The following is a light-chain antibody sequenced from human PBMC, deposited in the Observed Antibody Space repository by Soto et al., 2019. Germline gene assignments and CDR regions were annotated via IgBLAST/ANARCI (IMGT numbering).Light chain of an antibody. V-gene: IGLV1-40*01. Sequence: QLVLTQPPSVSGAPGQRVTISCTGSSSNIGAGYDVHWYQQLPGTAPKLLIQGNSNRPSGVPDRFSVSKSGTSASLAITGLQAEDEADYYCQSYDSSLSGVVFGGGTKLTVL. J-gene: IGLJ2*01. CDR3: QSYDSSLSGVV. CDR1: SSNIGAGYD. CDR2: GNS.